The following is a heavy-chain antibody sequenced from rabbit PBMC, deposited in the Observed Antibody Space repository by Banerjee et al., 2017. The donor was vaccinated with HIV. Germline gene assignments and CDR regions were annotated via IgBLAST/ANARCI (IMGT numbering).Heavy chain of an antibody. D-gene: IGHD8-1*01. CDR1: GIDFSSYYY. V-gene: IGHV1S40*01. J-gene: IGHJ6*01. CDR2: IYAGSSDST. CDR3: ARDAGTSFSTYGMDL. Sequence: LVKPGASLTLTCTASGIDFSSYYYMCWVRQAPGKGLEGIACIYAGSSDSTYSATWAKGRFTVSKTSSTTVTLQMTSLTAADTATYFCARDAGTSFSTYGMDLWGPGTLVTVS.